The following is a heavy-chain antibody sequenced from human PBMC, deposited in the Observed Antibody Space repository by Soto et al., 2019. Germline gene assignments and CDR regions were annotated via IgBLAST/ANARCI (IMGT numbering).Heavy chain of an antibody. V-gene: IGHV1-3*01. CDR3: ARDFWSGPLYYYYMDV. J-gene: IGHJ6*03. Sequence: QVQLVQSGAEVKKPGASVKVSCKASGYTFTSYAMHWVRQAPGQRLEWMGWINAGNGNTKYSQKFQGRVTITRDTSASTAYMELSSLRSEDTAAYYCARDFWSGPLYYYYMDVWGKGTTVTV. CDR1: GYTFTSYA. D-gene: IGHD3-3*01. CDR2: INAGNGNT.